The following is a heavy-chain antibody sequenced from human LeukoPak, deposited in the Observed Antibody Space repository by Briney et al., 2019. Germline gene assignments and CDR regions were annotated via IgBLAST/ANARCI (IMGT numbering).Heavy chain of an antibody. J-gene: IGHJ4*02. CDR3: AKALSLAVGSYHFDY. V-gene: IGHV3-23*01. Sequence: GGSLRLSCAASGFTFSSYAMTWVSQAPGKGLEWVSGISGSGGKYADSVKGRFTISRDNSKNTLYLQMNSLRAEDTAVYYCAKALSLAVGSYHFDYWGQGTLVTVSS. CDR1: GFTFSSYA. CDR2: ISGSGG. D-gene: IGHD1-26*01.